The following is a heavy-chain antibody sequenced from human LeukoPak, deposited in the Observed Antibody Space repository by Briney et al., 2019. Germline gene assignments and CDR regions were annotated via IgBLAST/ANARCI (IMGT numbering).Heavy chain of an antibody. D-gene: IGHD2-8*01. Sequence: PGGSLRLSCEASGFTFSSYSMNWVRQAPGKGLEWVSSISSSSSYIYYADSLKGRFTISRDNAKNSLYLQMNSLRAEDTAVYYCARIMVPQTNFDYWGQGTLVTVSS. CDR2: ISSSSSYI. CDR1: GFTFSSYS. V-gene: IGHV3-21*01. J-gene: IGHJ4*02. CDR3: ARIMVPQTNFDY.